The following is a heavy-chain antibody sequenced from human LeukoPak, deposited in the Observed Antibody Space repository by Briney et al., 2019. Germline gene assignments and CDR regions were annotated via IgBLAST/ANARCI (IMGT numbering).Heavy chain of an antibody. CDR1: GFTFTSSA. V-gene: IGHV1-58*02. D-gene: IGHD6-13*01. J-gene: IGHJ3*02. CDR3: AAPGDSSSWKISGAFDI. CDR2: IVVGCGNT. Sequence: GTSVKVSCKASGFTFTSSAMQWVRQPRGKRVEWIGWIVVGCGNTNYAQKFRERVTINRDMPTSTAYMELSSLRSEDTAVYYCAAPGDSSSWKISGAFDIWGQGAMVTVSS.